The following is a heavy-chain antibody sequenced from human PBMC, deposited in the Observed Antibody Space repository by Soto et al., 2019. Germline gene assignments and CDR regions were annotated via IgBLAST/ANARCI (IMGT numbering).Heavy chain of an antibody. J-gene: IGHJ4*02. CDR2: ISPRSGGT. D-gene: IGHD3-9*01. V-gene: IGHV1-2*02. CDR3: ARPPGYISDWYYFDL. Sequence: ASVKVSCKASGYAFIDYYMHWVRQAPGQGFEWMGRISPRSGGTNYAQKFQGRVTMTWDTSLNTAYMELSSLISEDTAVYYCARPPGYISDWYYFDLWGQGTLVTVSS. CDR1: GYAFIDYY.